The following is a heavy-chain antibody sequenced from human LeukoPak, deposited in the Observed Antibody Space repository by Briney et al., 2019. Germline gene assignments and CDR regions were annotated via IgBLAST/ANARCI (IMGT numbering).Heavy chain of an antibody. J-gene: IGHJ4*02. Sequence: SETLSLTCTVSGVSISSTNSYWGWIRQSPRTGLEWIGNIYSSGSTYYNPSLKSRVTISIDTSENQFSPKLTSVTAADTAVYYCARKREGPTTGIDYWGQGTLVTVSS. CDR3: ARKREGPTTGIDY. CDR2: IYSSGST. D-gene: IGHD1-26*01. CDR1: GVSISSTNSY. V-gene: IGHV4-39*07.